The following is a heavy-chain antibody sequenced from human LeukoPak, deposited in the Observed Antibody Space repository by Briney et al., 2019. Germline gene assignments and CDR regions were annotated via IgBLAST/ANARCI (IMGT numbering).Heavy chain of an antibody. J-gene: IGHJ4*02. CDR1: GFTFSSYG. Sequence: GGSLRLSCAASGFTFSSYGMHWVRQAPGKGLEWVAVIWYDGSNKYYADSVKGRFTISRDNSKNTLYLQMNSLRAEDTAVYYCARAGYYSSTSCYGFDYWGQGTLVTVSS. V-gene: IGHV3-33*01. CDR2: IWYDGSNK. CDR3: ARAGYYSSTSCYGFDY. D-gene: IGHD2-2*03.